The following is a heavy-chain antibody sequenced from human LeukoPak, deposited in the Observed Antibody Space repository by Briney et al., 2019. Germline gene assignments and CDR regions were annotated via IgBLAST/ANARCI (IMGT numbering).Heavy chain of an antibody. CDR1: GFTFSSYW. CDR2: IKQDGSEK. CDR3: ASGRGSSS. D-gene: IGHD6-6*01. Sequence: PGGSLRLSCAASGFTFSSYWMTWVRQAPGKGLEWVANIKQDGSEKYYVDSVKGRFTISRDNAKNSLYLQMDSLRAEDTAVYYCASGRGSSSWGQGSLVTVSS. V-gene: IGHV3-7*01. J-gene: IGHJ4*02.